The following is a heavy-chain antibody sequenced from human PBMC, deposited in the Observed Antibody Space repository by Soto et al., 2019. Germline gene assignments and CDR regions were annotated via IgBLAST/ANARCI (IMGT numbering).Heavy chain of an antibody. CDR1: GGSISSYY. CDR3: TKNYGNAFDN. D-gene: IGHD3-10*01. Sequence: SETLSLTCTVSGGSISSYYWSWIRQPPGKGLEWIGYIYYSGSTNYNPSLKSRVTISVDTSKNQFSLKLSSVTAADTAVYYCTKNYGNAFDNWGQGTMVTVSS. CDR2: IYYSGST. V-gene: IGHV4-59*01. J-gene: IGHJ3*02.